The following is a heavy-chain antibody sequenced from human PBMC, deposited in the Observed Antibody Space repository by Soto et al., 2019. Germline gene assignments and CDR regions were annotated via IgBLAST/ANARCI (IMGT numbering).Heavy chain of an antibody. Sequence: SETLSLTCAVYGGSFSGYYLSWIRQPPGKGLEWIGEINHSGSTNYNPSLKSRVTISVDTSKNQFSLKLSSVTAADTAVYYCARHGVLYWQLDLNYYMDVWGKGTTVTVSS. V-gene: IGHV4-34*01. CDR2: INHSGST. CDR3: ARHGVLYWQLDLNYYMDV. D-gene: IGHD6-6*01. J-gene: IGHJ6*03. CDR1: GGSFSGYY.